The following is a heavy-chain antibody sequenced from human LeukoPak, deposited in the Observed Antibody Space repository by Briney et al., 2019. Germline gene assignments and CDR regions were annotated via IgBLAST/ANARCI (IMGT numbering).Heavy chain of an antibody. V-gene: IGHV4-4*07. J-gene: IGHJ4*02. CDR2: IYTSGST. CDR3: AGDGFYLDY. D-gene: IGHD3-16*02. CDR1: GGSISSYY. Sequence: PSETLSLTCTASGGSISSYYWCWIRQPAGKGLEWIGRIYTSGSTNYYPSLKSRVTMSVDTNKNQITLTLSHVTAAEKAVYYCAGDGFYLDYWGQGTLVTVSS.